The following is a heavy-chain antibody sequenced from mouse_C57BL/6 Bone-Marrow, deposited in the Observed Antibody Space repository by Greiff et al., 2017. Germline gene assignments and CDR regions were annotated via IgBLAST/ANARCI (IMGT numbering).Heavy chain of an antibody. CDR1: GYAFTNYL. CDR3: ATHYYYGRSYEDY. V-gene: IGHV1-54*01. D-gene: IGHD1-1*01. CDR2: INPGSGGT. J-gene: IGHJ2*01. Sequence: QVQLQQSGAELVRPGTSVKVSCKASGYAFTNYLIEWVKQRPGQGLEWIGVINPGSGGTNYNEKFKGKATLTADKSSSTAYMQLSSLTSEDSAVYFCATHYYYGRSYEDYWGQGTTLTVSS.